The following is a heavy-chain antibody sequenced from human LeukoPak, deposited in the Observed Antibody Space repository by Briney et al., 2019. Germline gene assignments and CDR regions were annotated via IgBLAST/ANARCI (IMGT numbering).Heavy chain of an antibody. J-gene: IGHJ4*02. V-gene: IGHV1-2*02. Sequence: ASVKVSCKASGYTFTGYYMHWVRQAPGQGLGWMGWINPNSGGTNYAQKFQGRVTMTRDTSISTAYMELSRLRSDDTAVYYCARVHYYDSSAGYWGQGTLVTVSS. CDR2: INPNSGGT. D-gene: IGHD3-22*01. CDR1: GYTFTGYY. CDR3: ARVHYYDSSAGY.